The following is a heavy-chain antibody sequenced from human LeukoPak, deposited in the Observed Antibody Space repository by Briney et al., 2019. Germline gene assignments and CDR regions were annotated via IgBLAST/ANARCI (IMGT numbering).Heavy chain of an antibody. CDR1: GYSFTTYW. J-gene: IGHJ4*02. CDR3: ARHAKAYGSSCDY. Sequence: GESLRISCKGSGYSFTTYWISWVRQMPGKGLEWMGRIDPSDSYTNYSPSFQGHVTISADKSFSTAYLQWTSLKASDTTMYYCARHAKAYGSSCDYWGQGTLVTVTS. V-gene: IGHV5-10-1*01. CDR2: IDPSDSYT. D-gene: IGHD6-13*01.